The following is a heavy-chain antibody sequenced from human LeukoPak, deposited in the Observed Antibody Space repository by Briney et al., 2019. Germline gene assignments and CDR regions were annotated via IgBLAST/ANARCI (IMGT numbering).Heavy chain of an antibody. CDR2: FDPEDGET. Sequence: ASVKVSCKVSGYTLTELSMHWVRQAPGKGLEWVGGFDPEDGETIYAQKFQGRVTMTEDTSTDTAYMELSSLRSEDTAVYYCATRSFYYRDAFDIWGQGTMVTVSS. V-gene: IGHV1-24*01. CDR1: GYTLTELS. CDR3: ATRSFYYRDAFDI. D-gene: IGHD3-10*01. J-gene: IGHJ3*02.